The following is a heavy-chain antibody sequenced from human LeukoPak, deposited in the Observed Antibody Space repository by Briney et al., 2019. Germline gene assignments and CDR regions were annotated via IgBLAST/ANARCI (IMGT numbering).Heavy chain of an antibody. D-gene: IGHD5-24*01. CDR3: ARGIWSATRVDYYLDN. J-gene: IGHJ4*02. CDR2: INAGNGHT. CDR1: GYTFSGYA. Sequence: ASVKVSCKASGYTFSGYAIHWVRQAPGQRFEWMGWINAGNGHTKYSQNFQGRVTITRDSSANIVYMDVSSLTSEDTAVYYCARGIWSATRVDYYLDNWSRGTLVTVSS. V-gene: IGHV1-3*01.